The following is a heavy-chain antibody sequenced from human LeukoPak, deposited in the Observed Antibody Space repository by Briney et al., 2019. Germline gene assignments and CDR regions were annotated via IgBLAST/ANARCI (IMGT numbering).Heavy chain of an antibody. CDR2: IYSGGST. Sequence: GGSLRLSCAASGFTVSSNYMSWVRQAPGKGLEWVSGIYSGGSTYYADSVKGRFTISRDNSKNTLYLQMNSLRPEDTAVYYCASRSTSCYYYYYGMDVWGQGTTVTVSS. D-gene: IGHD2-2*01. CDR1: GFTVSSNY. V-gene: IGHV3-66*02. CDR3: ASRSTSCYYYYYGMDV. J-gene: IGHJ6*02.